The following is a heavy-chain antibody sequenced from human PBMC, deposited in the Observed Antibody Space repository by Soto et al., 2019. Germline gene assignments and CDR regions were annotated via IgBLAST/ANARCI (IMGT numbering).Heavy chain of an antibody. CDR3: ARGGGIVVVTAPYDH. V-gene: IGHV1-46*03. D-gene: IGHD2-21*02. J-gene: IGHJ4*02. CDR1: GYTFTSYY. Sequence: QVQLVQSGAEVKKPGASVKVSCKASGYTFTSYYMNWVRQAPGQGLEWLGIINPSGGYTTYAQRFLGRVSMTSDTSKSMVHMELGSLSSEDPAVYYCARGGGIVVVTAPYDHWGQGPLVTVSS. CDR2: INPSGGYT.